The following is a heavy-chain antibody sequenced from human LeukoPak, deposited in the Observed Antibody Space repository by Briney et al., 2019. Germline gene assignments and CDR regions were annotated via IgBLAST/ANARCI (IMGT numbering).Heavy chain of an antibody. Sequence: ASVKVSCKASGYTFTGYYMHWVRQAPGQGLEWMGWINPNSGGTNYAQKFQGRVTMTRDTSISTAYMELSRLRSDDTAVYYCARDRERSGSYYFDWGQGTLVTVSS. CDR2: INPNSGGT. V-gene: IGHV1-2*02. CDR1: GYTFTGYY. CDR3: ARDRERSGSYYFD. J-gene: IGHJ4*02. D-gene: IGHD1-26*01.